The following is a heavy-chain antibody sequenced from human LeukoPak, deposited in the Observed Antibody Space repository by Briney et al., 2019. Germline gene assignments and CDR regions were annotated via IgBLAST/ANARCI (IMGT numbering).Heavy chain of an antibody. CDR1: GFTFSSYS. J-gene: IGHJ4*02. V-gene: IGHV3-21*01. Sequence: EGSLRLSCAASGFTFSSYSMNWVRQAPGKGLEWVSSISSSSSYIYYADSVKGRFTISRDNAKNSLYLQINSLRAEDTAVYYCAREMRAAAGGRGLDYWGQGTLVTVSS. CDR3: AREMRAAAGGRGLDY. D-gene: IGHD6-13*01. CDR2: ISSSSSYI.